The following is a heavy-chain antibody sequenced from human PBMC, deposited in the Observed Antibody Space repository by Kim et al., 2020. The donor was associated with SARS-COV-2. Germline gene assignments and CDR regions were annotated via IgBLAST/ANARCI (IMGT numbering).Heavy chain of an antibody. Sequence: GGSLRLSCAASGFTFSSYEMNWVRQAPGKGLEWVSYISSSGSTIYYADSVKGRFTISRDNAENSLYLQMNSLRAEDTAVYYCARGETYYYGSGSEDGMDVWGQGTTVTVSS. CDR3: ARGETYYYGSGSEDGMDV. V-gene: IGHV3-48*03. J-gene: IGHJ6*02. D-gene: IGHD3-10*01. CDR1: GFTFSSYE. CDR2: ISSSGSTI.